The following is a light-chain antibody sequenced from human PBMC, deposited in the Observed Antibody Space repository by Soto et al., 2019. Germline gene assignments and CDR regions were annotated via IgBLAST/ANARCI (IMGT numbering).Light chain of an antibody. CDR3: PQRSNWPRT. CDR1: QSVSSY. Sequence: EIMLTQAPATLALSPGERATLSCRASQSVSSYLAWYQQKPGQAPRLLIYDASNRATGIPARFSGSGSGTDFTLTISSLEPEDFAVYYCPQRSNWPRTFGQGTKV. V-gene: IGKV3-11*01. CDR2: DAS. J-gene: IGKJ1*01.